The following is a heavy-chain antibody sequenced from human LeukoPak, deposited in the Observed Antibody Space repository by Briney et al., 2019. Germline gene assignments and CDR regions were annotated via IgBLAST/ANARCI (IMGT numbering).Heavy chain of an antibody. V-gene: IGHV4-34*01. J-gene: IGHJ5*02. CDR3: ARGILKP. Sequence: PSETLSLTCAVYGGSFSGYYWSWIRQPPGKGLEWVGEINHSGSTNYNPSLKSRVTISVDTSKNQFSLKLSSVTAADTAVYYCARGILKPWGQGTLVTVSS. CDR2: INHSGST. CDR1: GGSFSGYY.